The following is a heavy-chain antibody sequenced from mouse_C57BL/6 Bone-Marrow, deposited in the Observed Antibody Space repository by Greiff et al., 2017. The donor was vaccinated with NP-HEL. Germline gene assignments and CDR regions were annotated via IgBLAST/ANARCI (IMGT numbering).Heavy chain of an antibody. CDR3: ARHAVPHYYGSSYVNY. D-gene: IGHD1-1*01. Sequence: VQLQQSGAELVKPGASVKLSCKASGYTFTEYTIHWVKQRSGQGLEWIGWFYPGSGSIKYNEKFKDKATLTADKSSSTVYMELSRLTSEDSAVYFCARHAVPHYYGSSYVNYWGQGTTLTVSS. CDR2: FYPGSGSI. J-gene: IGHJ2*01. V-gene: IGHV1-62-2*01. CDR1: GYTFTEYT.